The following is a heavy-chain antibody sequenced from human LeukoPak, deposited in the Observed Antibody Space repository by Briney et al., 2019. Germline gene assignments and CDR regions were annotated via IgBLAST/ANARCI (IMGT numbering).Heavy chain of an antibody. CDR1: EFTFTTYG. J-gene: IGHJ4*02. D-gene: IGHD1-1*01. Sequence: LSGGSLRLSCAASEFTFTTYGMHWVRQAPGKGLEWVAFIYYDGSNIYYAEYVKGRFTISRDISKNTLYLQMDSLRAEDTAIYYCARDWKTNSFDYWGQGTLVTVSS. CDR2: IYYDGSNI. CDR3: ARDWKTNSFDY. V-gene: IGHV3-33*01.